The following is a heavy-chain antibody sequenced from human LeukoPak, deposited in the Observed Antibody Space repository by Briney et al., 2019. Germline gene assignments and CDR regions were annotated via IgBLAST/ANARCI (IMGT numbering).Heavy chain of an antibody. D-gene: IGHD3-16*01. CDR2: ISGSGGST. Sequence: GGSLRLSCAASAFTFSSYAMSWVRQAPGKGLEWVSAISGSGGSTYYADSVKGRFTISRDNSKNTLYLQMNSLRAEDTAVYYCGKDQLLFLGDFDYWGQGTLVTVSS. J-gene: IGHJ4*02. CDR3: GKDQLLFLGDFDY. V-gene: IGHV3-23*01. CDR1: AFTFSSYA.